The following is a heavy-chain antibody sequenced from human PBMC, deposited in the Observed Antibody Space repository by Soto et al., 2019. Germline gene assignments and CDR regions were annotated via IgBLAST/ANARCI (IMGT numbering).Heavy chain of an antibody. CDR1: GGSISSYY. CDR3: ARGRMVYAIRTWYYFDY. CDR2: IYYSGRT. Sequence: AETLSLTCTVSGGSISSYYWSWVRQPPGKGLEWIGYIYYSGRTNYNPSLKSRVTISVDTSKNQFSLKLSSVTAADTAVYYCARGRMVYAIRTWYYFDYWGQGTLVTVSS. V-gene: IGHV4-59*01. J-gene: IGHJ4*02. D-gene: IGHD2-8*01.